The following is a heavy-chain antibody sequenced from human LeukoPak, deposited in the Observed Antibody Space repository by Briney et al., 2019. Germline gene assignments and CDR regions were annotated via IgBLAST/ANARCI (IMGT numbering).Heavy chain of an antibody. Sequence: GGSLRLSCAASGFTFSGYGMHWVRQAPGKGLEWRTVIWYDGSKKYYADSVKGRFTISRDNSKNTLYLQMNSLRAEDTAVYYCARGYSGSYLIWGQGTMVTVSS. CDR3: ARGYSGSYLI. D-gene: IGHD1-26*01. V-gene: IGHV3-33*08. CDR1: GFTFSGYG. J-gene: IGHJ3*02. CDR2: IWYDGSKK.